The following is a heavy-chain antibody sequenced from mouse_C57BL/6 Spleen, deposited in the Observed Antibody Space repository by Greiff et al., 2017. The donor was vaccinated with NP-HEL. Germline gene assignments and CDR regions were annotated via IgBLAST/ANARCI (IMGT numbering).Heavy chain of an antibody. CDR2: IYPGDGDT. V-gene: IGHV1-82*01. CDR3: ARGLFDY. J-gene: IGHJ2*01. Sequence: FQLQQSGPELVKPGASVKISCKASGYAFSSSWMNWVKQRPGKGLEWIGRIYPGDGDTNYNGKFKGKATLTADKSSSTAYMQLSSLTSEDSAVYFCARGLFDYWGQGTTLTVSS. D-gene: IGHD2-4*01. CDR1: GYAFSSSW.